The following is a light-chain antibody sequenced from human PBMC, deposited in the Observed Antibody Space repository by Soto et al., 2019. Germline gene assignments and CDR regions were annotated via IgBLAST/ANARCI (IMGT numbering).Light chain of an antibody. CDR3: QEEHGSRVT. CDR1: QSLSSGY. Sequence: IVLTQRPGTLSLSPGESVSRYCLARQSLSSGYLAWYQQKFGQAPRLLIYDASRRATGIPERFSGSGAGTDFTLTINRLAPEDCAVYDGQEEHGSRVTCALGTRREI. CDR2: DAS. V-gene: IGKV3-20*01. J-gene: IGKJ5*01.